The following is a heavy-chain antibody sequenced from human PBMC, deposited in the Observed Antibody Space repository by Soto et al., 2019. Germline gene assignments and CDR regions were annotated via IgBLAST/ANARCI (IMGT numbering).Heavy chain of an antibody. J-gene: IGHJ4*01. D-gene: IGHD1-26*01. V-gene: IGHV3-15*07. CDR2: IKSRALGGTT. Sequence: PGGAPRLSRAAPDFAFCKARVKLGPPAPGEGLEWVGRIKSRALGGTTDFAAPVRGRFAITRDDSRNMVYMQMNNLNTEDTAVYYCTTDSYSPIVEVRFDYWGHGTLVTVSS. CDR3: TTDSYSPIVEVRFDY. CDR1: DFAFCKAR.